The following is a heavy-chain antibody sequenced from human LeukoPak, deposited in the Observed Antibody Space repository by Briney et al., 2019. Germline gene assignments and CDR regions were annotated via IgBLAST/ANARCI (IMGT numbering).Heavy chain of an antibody. V-gene: IGHV3-30*02. CDR1: GFIFSSYG. D-gene: IGHD3-10*01. Sequence: GGSLRLSCAASGFIFSSYGMHWVRQASGKGLEWVAFIRNDGSNKYYADSVKGRLTISRDNSNNMLYVQMNSLRAEDASVYYCVRDGDWVFGDWGQGTLVTVSS. J-gene: IGHJ4*02. CDR3: VRDGDWVFGD. CDR2: IRNDGSNK.